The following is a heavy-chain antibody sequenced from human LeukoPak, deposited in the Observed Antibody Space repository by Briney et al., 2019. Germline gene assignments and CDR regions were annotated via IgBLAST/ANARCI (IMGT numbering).Heavy chain of an antibody. CDR3: ARALDYGGNARYYYYYYMDV. CDR1: GFTFSSYA. V-gene: IGHV3-23*01. J-gene: IGHJ6*03. Sequence: GGSLRLSCAASGFTFSSYAMSLVRQAPGKGLEWVSADSGSGGSTYYADSVKGRFTISRDNSKNTLYLQMNSLRAEDTAAYYCARALDYGGNARYYYYYYMDVWGKGTTVTVSS. CDR2: DSGSGGST. D-gene: IGHD4-23*01.